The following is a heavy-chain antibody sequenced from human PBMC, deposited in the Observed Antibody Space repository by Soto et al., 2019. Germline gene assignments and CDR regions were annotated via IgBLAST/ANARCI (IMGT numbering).Heavy chain of an antibody. D-gene: IGHD6-6*01. CDR3: ARIHSSSSSDMDV. J-gene: IGHJ6*02. CDR2: TYYRSKWYN. V-gene: IGHV6-1*01. CDR1: GESVSSTSAA. Sequence: QTLSLTCVISGESVSSTSAAWNWIRQSPSRGLEWLGRTYYRSKWYNSYAVSVKSRITINPDTTNNQFSLQLNSVTPEVTAVYYCARIHSSSSSDMDVWGQGTTVTVSS.